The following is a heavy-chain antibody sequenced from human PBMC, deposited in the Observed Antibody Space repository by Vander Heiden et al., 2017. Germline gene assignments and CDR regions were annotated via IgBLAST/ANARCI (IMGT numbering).Heavy chain of an antibody. CDR3: AKDDYVWGSYRH. V-gene: IGHV3-23*01. J-gene: IGHJ4*02. CDR1: GFPFSSYG. CDR2: ISGSGGST. Sequence: EVQLLESGGGLVQPGGSLRLSCAAPGFPFSSYGMSWVRQAPGNGLEWVSAISGSGGSTYYADSVKGRFTISRDNSKNTLYLQMNSLRAEDTAVYYCAKDDYVWGSYRHWGQGTLVTVSS. D-gene: IGHD3-16*02.